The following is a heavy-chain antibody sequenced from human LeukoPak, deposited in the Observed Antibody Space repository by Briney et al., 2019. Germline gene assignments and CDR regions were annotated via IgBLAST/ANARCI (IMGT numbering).Heavy chain of an antibody. CDR3: AKDLGDAVTADSGYFQH. D-gene: IGHD2-21*02. J-gene: IGHJ1*01. Sequence: GGSLRLSCAASGFTFSSYGMHWVRQAPGKGLEWVAVISYDGSNKYYADSVKGRFTISRDNSKNTLYLQMNSLRAEDTAVYYCAKDLGDAVTADSGYFQHWGQGTLVTVSS. CDR2: ISYDGSNK. V-gene: IGHV3-30*18. CDR1: GFTFSSYG.